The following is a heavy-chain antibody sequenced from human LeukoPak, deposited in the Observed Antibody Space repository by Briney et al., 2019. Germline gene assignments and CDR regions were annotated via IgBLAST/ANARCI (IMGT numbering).Heavy chain of an antibody. V-gene: IGHV3-33*01. D-gene: IGHD6-19*01. CDR2: IWYDGSNK. Sequence: PGGSLRLSCAASGFTFSSYGMHWVRQAPGKGLEWVAVIWYDGSNKYYADSVKGRFTISRDNSKNTLYLQMNSLRAEDTAVYYCARDWVSVGVAGFDYWGQGTLVTVSS. J-gene: IGHJ4*02. CDR1: GFTFSSYG. CDR3: ARDWVSVGVAGFDY.